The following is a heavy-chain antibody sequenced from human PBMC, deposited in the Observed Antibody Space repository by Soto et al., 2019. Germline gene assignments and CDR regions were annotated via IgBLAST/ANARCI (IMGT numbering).Heavy chain of an antibody. Sequence: GGSLRLSCAASGFTFSSYCMSWGRQAPGKGLEWVANIKQDGSEKYYVDSVKGRFTISRDNAKNPLYLQMNSLRAEDTAVYYCAREQQLAPYYYYGMDVWGQGTTVTVSS. CDR2: IKQDGSEK. CDR1: GFTFSSYC. J-gene: IGHJ6*02. CDR3: AREQQLAPYYYYGMDV. V-gene: IGHV3-7*05. D-gene: IGHD6-13*01.